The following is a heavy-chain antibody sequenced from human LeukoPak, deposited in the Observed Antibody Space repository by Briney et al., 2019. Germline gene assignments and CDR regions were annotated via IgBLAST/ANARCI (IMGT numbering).Heavy chain of an antibody. V-gene: IGHV3-30*18. CDR1: GFTFSSYG. D-gene: IGHD2-8*01. J-gene: IGHJ6*02. Sequence: GGSLRLSCGASGFTFSSYGMHWVRQAPAKGLEGVAVMSYDGSNNYYADSVKGRFTISRDNSKNTLYLQMDSLGGVDTAVYYSAKDIGIVLMGTGREHYDSGMAVWGQGTTVTVSS. CDR3: AKDIGIVLMGTGREHYDSGMAV. CDR2: MSYDGSNN.